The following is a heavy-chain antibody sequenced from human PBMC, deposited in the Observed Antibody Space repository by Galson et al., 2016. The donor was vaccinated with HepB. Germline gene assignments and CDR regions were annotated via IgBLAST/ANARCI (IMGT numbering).Heavy chain of an antibody. D-gene: IGHD3-10*01. Sequence: SLRLSCAASGFSFSSYSLHWVRQAPGKGLEWVAVVSHDGTNKNYADSVKGRFTVSRDNSKNTLYLQMDSLRDEDTAVYYCSITLGRGVIGDFDHWGQGTLVTVSS. CDR2: VSHDGTNK. CDR1: GFSFSSYS. V-gene: IGHV3-30*04. CDR3: SITLGRGVIGDFDH. J-gene: IGHJ4*02.